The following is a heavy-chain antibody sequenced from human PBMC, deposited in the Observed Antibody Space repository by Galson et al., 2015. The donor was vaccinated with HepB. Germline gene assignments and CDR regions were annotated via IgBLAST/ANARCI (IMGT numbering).Heavy chain of an antibody. CDR1: GFTFSSYS. CDR2: ISSSSSYI. CDR3: ARDSQSYYYDSSGYRPEN. Sequence: SLRLSCAASGFTFSSYSMNWVRQAPGKGLEWVSSISSSSSYIYYADSVKGRFTISRDNAKNSLYLQMNSLRAEDTAVYYCARDSQSYYYDSSGYRPENWGQGTLVTVSS. J-gene: IGHJ4*02. D-gene: IGHD3-22*01. V-gene: IGHV3-21*01.